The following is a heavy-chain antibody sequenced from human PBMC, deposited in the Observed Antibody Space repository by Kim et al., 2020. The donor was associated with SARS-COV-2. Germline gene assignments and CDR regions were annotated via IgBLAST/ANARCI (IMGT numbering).Heavy chain of an antibody. CDR2: IYYSGST. J-gene: IGHJ4*02. Sequence: SETLSLTCTVSGGSISSGDYYWSWIRQPPGKGLEWIGYIYYSGSTYYNPSLKSRVTISVDTSKNQFSLKLSSVTAADTAVYYCARVALQADASYDSSGYYYPPYYFDYWGQGTLVTVSS. D-gene: IGHD3-22*01. CDR3: ARVALQADASYDSSGYYYPPYYFDY. CDR1: GGSISSGDYY. V-gene: IGHV4-30-4*01.